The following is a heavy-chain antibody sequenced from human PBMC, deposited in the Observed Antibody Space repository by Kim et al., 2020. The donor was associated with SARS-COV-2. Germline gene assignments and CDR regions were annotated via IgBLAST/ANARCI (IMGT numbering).Heavy chain of an antibody. V-gene: IGHV3-74*01. CDR1: GFTFSTYW. Sequence: GGSLRLSCTASGFTFSTYWMHWVRQAPGKGLVWVSRINSDGSSTNYADSVKGRFTISRDNAKNMLFLQINSLRAEDTAVYYCATVVGATWWGQGTLVTVS. CDR2: INSDGSST. D-gene: IGHD1-26*01. CDR3: ATVVGATW. J-gene: IGHJ4*02.